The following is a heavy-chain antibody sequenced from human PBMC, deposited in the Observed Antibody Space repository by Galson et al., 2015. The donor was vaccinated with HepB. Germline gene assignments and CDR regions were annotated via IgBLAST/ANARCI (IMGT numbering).Heavy chain of an antibody. J-gene: IGHJ4*02. CDR1: GYTLTELS. D-gene: IGHD1-26*01. CDR3: ATIKGSGSFPFDY. CDR2: FDPEDGET. V-gene: IGHV1-24*01. Sequence: SVKVSCKVSGYTLTELSMHWVRQAPGRGLEWMGGFDPEDGETIYAQKFQGRVTMTEDTSTDTAYMELSSLRSEDTAVYYCATIKGSGSFPFDYWGQGTLVTVSS.